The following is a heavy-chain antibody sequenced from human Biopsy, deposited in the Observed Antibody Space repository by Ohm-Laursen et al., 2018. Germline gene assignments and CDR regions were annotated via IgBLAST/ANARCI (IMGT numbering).Heavy chain of an antibody. Sequence: SETLSLTCAVSNSSISRGYYWAWLRQPPGKGLEWIGSIYNTETTFYNPSLKSRVTISVDTSTNQFSLKVSSVTAADTALYFCARHPTGFWFDPWGHGTLVTVSS. CDR2: IYNTETT. V-gene: IGHV4-38-2*01. CDR1: NSSISRGYY. J-gene: IGHJ5*02. CDR3: ARHPTGFWFDP.